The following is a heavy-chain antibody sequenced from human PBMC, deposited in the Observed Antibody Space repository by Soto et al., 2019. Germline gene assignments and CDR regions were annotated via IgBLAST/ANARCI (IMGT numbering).Heavy chain of an antibody. J-gene: IGHJ4*02. CDR1: GGSISSGDYY. D-gene: IGHD5-12*01. V-gene: IGHV4-30-4*02. CDR2: IYYSGNT. Sequence: SETLSLTCTVSGGSISSGDYYWSWMRQPPGKGLEWIGYIYYSGNTYYNPSLKSRVSMSVDTSKNQFSLRLISVTAADTAKYFCAREGKLRKWLQTFNFWRQGTLVTSPQ. CDR3: AREGKLRKWLQTFNF.